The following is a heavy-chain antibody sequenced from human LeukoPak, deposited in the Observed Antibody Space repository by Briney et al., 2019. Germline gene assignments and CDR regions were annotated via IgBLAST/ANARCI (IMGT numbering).Heavy chain of an antibody. J-gene: IGHJ4*02. D-gene: IGHD1-14*01. CDR3: AKGSIPQARVYDY. Sequence: GGSLRLSCAASGFTFSSYAMSWVRQAPEKGLEWVSVISNSGGSTFYSDSVKGRFTISRDNSKNTLYLQMNSLRAEDTALYYCAKGSIPQARVYDYWGQGTLVTVYS. CDR2: ISNSGGST. V-gene: IGHV3-23*01. CDR1: GFTFSSYA.